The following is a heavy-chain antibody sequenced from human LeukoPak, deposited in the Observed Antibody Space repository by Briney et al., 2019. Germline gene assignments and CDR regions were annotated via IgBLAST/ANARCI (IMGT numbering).Heavy chain of an antibody. CDR3: ARGSSSGWYATSGLDY. V-gene: IGHV4-59*12. Sequence: SETLSLTCTVSGGSISSYYWSWIRQPPGKGLEWIGYIYNSGSTNYSPSLKSRVTISVDTSKNQFSLKLSSVTAADTAVYYCARGSSSGWYATSGLDYWGQGTLVTVSS. CDR1: GGSISSYY. D-gene: IGHD6-19*01. CDR2: IYNSGST. J-gene: IGHJ4*02.